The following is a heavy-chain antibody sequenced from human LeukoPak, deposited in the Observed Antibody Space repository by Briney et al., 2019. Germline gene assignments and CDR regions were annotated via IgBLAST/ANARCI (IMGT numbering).Heavy chain of an antibody. CDR3: VRDSGSSYGYYFLH. J-gene: IGHJ1*01. D-gene: IGHD1-26*01. CDR2: ISSSSSHM. CDR1: GFSFNNYW. Sequence: GGSLRLSCAVSGFSFNNYWMSWVRQAPGKGLEWVSSISSSSSHMFYADSVKGRFSISRDNANNSLYLQMNSLRAEDTAVYYCVRDSGSSYGYYFLHWGQGTLVTVSS. V-gene: IGHV3-21*01.